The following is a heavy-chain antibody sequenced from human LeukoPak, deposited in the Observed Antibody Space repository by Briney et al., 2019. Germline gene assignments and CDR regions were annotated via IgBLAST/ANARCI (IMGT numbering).Heavy chain of an antibody. Sequence: GGSLRLSCADSGFTFSTNAMSWVRQTPGKGLEWVSTISGSGASTYYADSVKGRFTISRDNSKNTLYLQLNALRSEDTAVYYCAKSSTNWYYYFDSWGQGTLVTVSS. CDR2: ISGSGAST. J-gene: IGHJ4*02. V-gene: IGHV3-23*01. CDR1: GFTFSTNA. CDR3: AKSSTNWYYYFDS. D-gene: IGHD6-13*01.